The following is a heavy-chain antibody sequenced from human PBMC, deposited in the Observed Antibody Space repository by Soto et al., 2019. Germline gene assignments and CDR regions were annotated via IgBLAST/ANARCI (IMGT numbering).Heavy chain of an antibody. J-gene: IGHJ5*02. Sequence: VESLRLSYGASGFTFSSYAMGWVRQAPGKGVEWVSAISGSGGSTYYADSVKGRFTISRDNSKNTLYLQMNRLRAEDTAVSYPAKDVLTEYYYGSRSSSTMTFDPWGQGTLVTVSS. V-gene: IGHV3-23*01. CDR3: AKDVLTEYYYGSRSSSTMTFDP. D-gene: IGHD3-10*01. CDR1: GFTFSSYA. CDR2: ISGSGGST.